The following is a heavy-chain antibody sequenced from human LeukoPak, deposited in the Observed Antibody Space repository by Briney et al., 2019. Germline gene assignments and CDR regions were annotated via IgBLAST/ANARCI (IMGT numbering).Heavy chain of an antibody. CDR2: IYHSGST. J-gene: IGHJ5*02. V-gene: IGHV4-30-2*01. Sequence: SQTLSLTCAVSGGSISSGGYSWSWIRQPPGKGLEWIGYIYHSGSTYYNPSLKSRVTISVDRSKNQFSLKLSSVTAADTAVYYCARDHGWFDPWGQGTLVTVSS. CDR1: GGSISSGGYS. CDR3: ARDHGWFDP.